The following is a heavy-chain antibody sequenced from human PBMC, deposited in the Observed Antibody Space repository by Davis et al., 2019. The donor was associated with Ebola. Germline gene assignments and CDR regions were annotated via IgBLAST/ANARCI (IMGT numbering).Heavy chain of an antibody. CDR1: GGSISSYY. D-gene: IGHD2-15*01. Sequence: SETLSLTCTVSGGSISSYYWSWIRQPPGKGLEWIGYIYYSGSTNYNPSLKSRVTISVDTSKNQFSLKLSSVTAADTAVYYCARGTGYSGCFGPWGQGTLVTVSS. CDR3: ARGTGYSGCFGP. J-gene: IGHJ5*02. V-gene: IGHV4-59*08. CDR2: IYYSGST.